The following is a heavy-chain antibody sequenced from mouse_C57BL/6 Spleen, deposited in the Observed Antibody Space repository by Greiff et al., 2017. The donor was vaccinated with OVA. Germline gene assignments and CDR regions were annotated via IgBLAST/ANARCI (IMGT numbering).Heavy chain of an antibody. CDR2: IDPENGDT. Sequence: EVQLQQSGAELVRPGASVKLSCTASGFNIKDDYMHWVKQRPEQGLEWIGWIDPENGDTEYASKFQGKATITADTSSNTAYLQLSSLTSEDTADYYCTSNYVNYAMDYWGQGTSVTVSS. CDR1: GFNIKDDY. V-gene: IGHV14-4*01. CDR3: TSNYVNYAMDY. J-gene: IGHJ4*01. D-gene: IGHD2-5*01.